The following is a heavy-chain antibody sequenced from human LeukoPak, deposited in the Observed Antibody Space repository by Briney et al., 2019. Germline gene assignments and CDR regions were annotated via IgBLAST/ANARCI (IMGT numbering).Heavy chain of an antibody. Sequence: PGGSLRLSCAASGFTFSSYWMHWVRQAPGKGLEWVSAISGSGGSTYYADSVKGRFTISRDNSKNTLYLQMSSLRAEDTAVYYCANPYGSGSYYRGNDYWGQGTLVTVSS. CDR1: GFTFSSYW. CDR3: ANPYGSGSYYRGNDY. J-gene: IGHJ4*02. D-gene: IGHD3-10*01. V-gene: IGHV3-23*01. CDR2: ISGSGGST.